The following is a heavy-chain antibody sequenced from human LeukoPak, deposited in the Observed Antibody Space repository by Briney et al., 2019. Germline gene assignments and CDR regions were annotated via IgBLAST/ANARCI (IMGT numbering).Heavy chain of an antibody. J-gene: IGHJ4*02. Sequence: GDSLKISCKGSGYSFSSYWINWVRQMPGKGLEWMGRIDPSDSYTNYNPSFQGHVTISADNSISTAYLQWSSLMASDTAMYYCARHTISDYWGQGTQVTVS. CDR2: IDPSDSYT. CDR1: GYSFSSYW. V-gene: IGHV5-10-1*01. D-gene: IGHD3-10*01. CDR3: ARHTISDY.